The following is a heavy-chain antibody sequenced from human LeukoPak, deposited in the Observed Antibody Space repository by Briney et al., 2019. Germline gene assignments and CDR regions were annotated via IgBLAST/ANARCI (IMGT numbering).Heavy chain of an antibody. Sequence: SETLSLTCSVSGGLIRTYYWSWIRQPPGKGLEWIGYIYYSGSTNYNPSLKSRVTISVDTSKNQFSLKLSSVTAADTAVYYCARLEDSSGYYSPAFDIWGQGTMVTVSS. J-gene: IGHJ3*02. V-gene: IGHV4-59*08. CDR1: GGLIRTYY. D-gene: IGHD3-22*01. CDR2: IYYSGST. CDR3: ARLEDSSGYYSPAFDI.